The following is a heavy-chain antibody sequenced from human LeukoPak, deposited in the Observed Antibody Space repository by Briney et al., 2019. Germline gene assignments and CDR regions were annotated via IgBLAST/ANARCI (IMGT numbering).Heavy chain of an antibody. CDR3: AKDQSAVTMVRGVIKNWFDP. CDR1: GFTFSSYA. V-gene: IGHV3-23*01. CDR2: ISGSGGST. D-gene: IGHD3-10*01. Sequence: GGSLRLPCAASGFTFSSYAMSWVRQAPGKGLEWVSAISGSGGSTYYADSVKGRFTISRDNSKNTLYLQMNSLRAEDTAVYYCAKDQSAVTMVRGVIKNWFDPWGQGTPVTVSS. J-gene: IGHJ5*02.